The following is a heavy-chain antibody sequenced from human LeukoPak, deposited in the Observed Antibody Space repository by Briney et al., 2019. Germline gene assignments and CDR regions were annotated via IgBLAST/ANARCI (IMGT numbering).Heavy chain of an antibody. Sequence: SETLSLTCTVSGGSMTSSVYYWGWIRQPPGKGLEWIGSIYYNGSTYYNPSLKSRVTISVDTSKKRFSLRLSSVTAADPAFYYCAREGSGSLFYYGMDVWGQGTTVTVSS. CDR2: IYYNGST. CDR3: AREGSGSLFYYGMDV. CDR1: GGSMTSSVYY. V-gene: IGHV4-39*02. J-gene: IGHJ6*02. D-gene: IGHD3-10*01.